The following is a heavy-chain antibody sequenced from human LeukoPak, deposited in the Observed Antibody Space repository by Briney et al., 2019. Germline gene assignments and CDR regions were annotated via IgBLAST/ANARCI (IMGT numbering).Heavy chain of an antibody. V-gene: IGHV3-48*01. CDR3: ARGATTWGGRFDF. Sequence: PGGSPRLSCAASGFTFSSYSMNWVRQAPGKGLEWVSYISSSSSTIYYADSVKGRFTISRDNAKNSLYLQMNSLRAEDTAVYYCARGATTWGGRFDFWGQGTLVTVSS. D-gene: IGHD1-26*01. J-gene: IGHJ4*02. CDR2: ISSSSSTI. CDR1: GFTFSSYS.